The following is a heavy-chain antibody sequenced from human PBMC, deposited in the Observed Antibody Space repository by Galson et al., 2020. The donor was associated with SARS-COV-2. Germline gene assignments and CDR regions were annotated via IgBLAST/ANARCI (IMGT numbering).Heavy chain of an antibody. J-gene: IGHJ4*02. CDR1: GFTFSSYG. CDR2: IWYDGSNK. V-gene: IGHV3-33*06. CDR3: AKEGSWSGTTGLSH. Sequence: GGSLSLSCAASGFTFSSYGMHWVRQAPGKGLEWVAVIWYDGSNKYYADSVKGRFTISRDNSKNTLYLQMNSLRAEDTAVYYCAKEGSWSGTTGLSHWGQGTLVTVSS. D-gene: IGHD1-1*01.